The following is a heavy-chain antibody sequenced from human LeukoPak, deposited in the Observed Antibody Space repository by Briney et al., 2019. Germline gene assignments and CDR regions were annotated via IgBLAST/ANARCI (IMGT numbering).Heavy chain of an antibody. Sequence: SETLSLTCTVSGDSISGSSYYWGWIRQPPGKGLEWIGNIYYGGSTYYNPSLKSRVTISVDTSKNQFSLNLSSVTAADTAVYFCSRSRSINTWTPGYWGQGTLVTVSS. J-gene: IGHJ4*02. V-gene: IGHV4-39*07. CDR2: IYYGGST. CDR3: SRSRSINTWTPGY. D-gene: IGHD1-1*01. CDR1: GDSISGSSYY.